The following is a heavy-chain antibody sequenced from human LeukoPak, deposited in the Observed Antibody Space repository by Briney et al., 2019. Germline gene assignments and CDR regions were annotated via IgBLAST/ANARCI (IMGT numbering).Heavy chain of an antibody. CDR1: GFTFSSYG. Sequence: PGGSLRLSCAASGFTFSSYGMHWVRQAPGKGLEWVAFIRYDGSNKYYADSVKGRFTISRDNSKNTLYLQMNSLRAEDTAVYYCAKDSWGYCSGGSCYSWNWFDPWGQGTLVTVSS. D-gene: IGHD2-15*01. CDR2: IRYDGSNK. CDR3: AKDSWGYCSGGSCYSWNWFDP. J-gene: IGHJ5*02. V-gene: IGHV3-30*02.